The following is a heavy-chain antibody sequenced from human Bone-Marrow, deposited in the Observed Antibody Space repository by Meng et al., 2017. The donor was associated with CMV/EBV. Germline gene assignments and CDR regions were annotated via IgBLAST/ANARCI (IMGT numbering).Heavy chain of an antibody. Sequence: GGSLRLSCAASGFTFSSYAMHWVRQAPGKGLEWVTVISYDGSNKYYADSVKGRFTISRDNSKNTLYLKMNSLRAEDTAVYYCAREWSIWSGYYTYYGMDVWGQGTTVTVSS. CDR3: AREWSIWSGYYTYYGMDV. J-gene: IGHJ6*02. D-gene: IGHD3-3*01. CDR1: GFTFSSYA. V-gene: IGHV3-30*04. CDR2: ISYDGSNK.